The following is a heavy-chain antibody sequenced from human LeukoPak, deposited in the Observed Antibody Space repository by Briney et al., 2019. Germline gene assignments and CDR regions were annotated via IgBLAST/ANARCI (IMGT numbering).Heavy chain of an antibody. CDR1: GYSIRSGYY. CDR3: ARDLKNLRFLEWDAFDI. J-gene: IGHJ3*02. CDR2: IHYTGST. V-gene: IGHV4-38-2*02. D-gene: IGHD3-3*01. Sequence: SETLSLTCSVSGYSIRSGYYWGWIRQPPGKGLEWIGSIHYTGSTYYNASLKSRVTISVDTSKNEFSLKLSSVTAADTAVYYCARDLKNLRFLEWDAFDIWGQGTMVTVSS.